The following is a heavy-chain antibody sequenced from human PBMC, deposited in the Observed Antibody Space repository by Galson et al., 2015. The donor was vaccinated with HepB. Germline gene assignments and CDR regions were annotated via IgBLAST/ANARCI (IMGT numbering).Heavy chain of an antibody. CDR2: INPSGGST. CDR1: GYTFTSYY. CDR3: ARAEVLRFLEWLSFDDAFDI. D-gene: IGHD3-3*01. V-gene: IGHV1-46*01. Sequence: SVKVSCKASGYTFTSYYMHWVRQAPGQGLEWMGIINPSGGSTSYAQKFQGRVTMTRDTSTSTVYMELSSLRSEDTAVYYCARAEVLRFLEWLSFDDAFDIWGQGTMVTVSS. J-gene: IGHJ3*02.